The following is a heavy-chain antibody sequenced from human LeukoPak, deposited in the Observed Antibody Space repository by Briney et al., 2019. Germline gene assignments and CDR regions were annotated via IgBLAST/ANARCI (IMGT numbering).Heavy chain of an antibody. CDR1: GGSISSYY. V-gene: IGHV4-4*07. Sequence: SETLSLTCTVSGGSISSYYWSWIRQPAGKGLEWIGRIYTSGSTNYNPSLKRRVTMSVDTSKNQFSLKLSSVTAADTAVYYCARDWAGYSSSWPEHYYYYYGMDVWGQGTTVTGSS. CDR2: IYTSGST. J-gene: IGHJ6*02. D-gene: IGHD6-13*01. CDR3: ARDWAGYSSSWPEHYYYYYGMDV.